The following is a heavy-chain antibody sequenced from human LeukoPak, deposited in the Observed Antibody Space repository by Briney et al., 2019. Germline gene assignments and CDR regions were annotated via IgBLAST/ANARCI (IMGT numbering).Heavy chain of an antibody. CDR3: ARDFGYCSGGSCYSDGMDV. J-gene: IGHJ6*02. V-gene: IGHV4-59*01. CDR2: IYYSGST. Sequence: SETLSLTCTVSGGSISSYYWSWIRQPPGKGLEWIGYIYYSGSTNYNPSLKSRVTISVDTSKNQFSLKLSSVTAADTAAYYCARDFGYCSGGSCYSDGMDVWGQGTTVTVSS. D-gene: IGHD2-15*01. CDR1: GGSISSYY.